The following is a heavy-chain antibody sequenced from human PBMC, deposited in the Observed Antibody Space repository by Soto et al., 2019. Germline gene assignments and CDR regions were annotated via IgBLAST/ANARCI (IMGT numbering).Heavy chain of an antibody. J-gene: IGHJ5*02. CDR3: ARDSLIVGTGALTGYSDDNWFDP. V-gene: IGHV1-69*01. CDR2: IIPIFGTA. D-gene: IGHD3-9*01. Sequence: QVQLVQSGAEVKKPGSSVTVSCKASGGTFSSYAISWVRQAPGQGLEWMGGIIPIFGTANYAQKFQGRVTITADESTSTAYMELSSLRSEDTAVYYCARDSLIVGTGALTGYSDDNWFDPWGQGTLVTVSS. CDR1: GGTFSSYA.